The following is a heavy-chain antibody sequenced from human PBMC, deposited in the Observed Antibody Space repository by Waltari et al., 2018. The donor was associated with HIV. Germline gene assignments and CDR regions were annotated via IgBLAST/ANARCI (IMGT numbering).Heavy chain of an antibody. D-gene: IGHD6-6*01. CDR2: IWYDGSNK. V-gene: IGHV3-33*01. J-gene: IGHJ4*02. CDR1: GFTFSSYG. Sequence: VQPGRSLRLSCAASGFTFSSYGMHWVRQAPGKGLEWVAVIWYDGSNKYYADSVKGRFTISRDNSKNTLYLQMNSLRAEDTAVYYCAMGPGVAARLYFDYWGQGTLVTVSS. CDR3: AMGPGVAARLYFDY.